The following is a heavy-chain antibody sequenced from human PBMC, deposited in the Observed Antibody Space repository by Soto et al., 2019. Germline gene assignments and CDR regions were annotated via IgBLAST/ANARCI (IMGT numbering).Heavy chain of an antibody. J-gene: IGHJ4*02. CDR1: GGSISSGGYY. CDR3: ARYTVAAGPYYFDY. D-gene: IGHD6-19*01. V-gene: IGHV4-31*03. Sequence: QVQLQESGPGLVKPSQTLSLTCTVSGGSISSGGYYWSWIRQHPGKGLEWIGYIYYSGSTYYNPSLKSRVTISVDTSKNQCSLKLSSVTAADTAVYYCARYTVAAGPYYFDYWGQGTLVTVSS. CDR2: IYYSGST.